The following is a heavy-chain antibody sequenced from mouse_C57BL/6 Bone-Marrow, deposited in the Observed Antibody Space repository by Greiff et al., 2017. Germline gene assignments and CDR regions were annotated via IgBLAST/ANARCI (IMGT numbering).Heavy chain of an antibody. Sequence: EVKLVESGGGLVQPGGSLKLSCAASGFTFSDYGMAWVRQAPRKGPEWVAFISNLAYSIYYADTVTGRFTISRENAKNTLYLEMSSLRSEDTAMYYCARHHYDYDEAWFAYWGQGTLVTVSA. CDR1: GFTFSDYG. D-gene: IGHD2-4*01. V-gene: IGHV5-15*01. CDR2: ISNLAYSI. CDR3: ARHHYDYDEAWFAY. J-gene: IGHJ3*01.